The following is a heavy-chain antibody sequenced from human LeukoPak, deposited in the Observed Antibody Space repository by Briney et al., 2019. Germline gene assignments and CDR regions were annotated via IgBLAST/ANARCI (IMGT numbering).Heavy chain of an antibody. J-gene: IGHJ4*02. CDR3: AKGGASVTRYVDY. V-gene: IGHV3-30*18. CDR2: MSNSGENT. Sequence: PGGSLRLSCAASGFTFSSYSMQWVRQTPGKGLEWVGIMSNSGENTFYGEAVKGRFTISRDNSQNTLYLQMNSLRPEDTAVYYYAKGGASVTRYVDYWGQGTLVTVSS. D-gene: IGHD4-17*01. CDR1: GFTFSSYS.